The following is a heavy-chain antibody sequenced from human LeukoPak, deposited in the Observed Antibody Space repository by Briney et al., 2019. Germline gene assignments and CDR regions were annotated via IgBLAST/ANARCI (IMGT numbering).Heavy chain of an antibody. Sequence: PGGSLRLSCAASGFTFSSYAMSWVRQAPGKGLEWVSGVSGSGGSTYYADSVKGRFTISRDNSKNTLYLQMNSLRAEATAVYYCAKDLDIVATITGNWGQGTLVTVSS. J-gene: IGHJ4*02. CDR1: GFTFSSYA. V-gene: IGHV3-23*01. CDR2: VSGSGGST. CDR3: AKDLDIVATITGN. D-gene: IGHD5-12*01.